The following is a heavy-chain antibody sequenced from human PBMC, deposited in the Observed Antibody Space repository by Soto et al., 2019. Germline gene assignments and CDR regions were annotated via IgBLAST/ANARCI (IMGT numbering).Heavy chain of an antibody. CDR3: TVAGAGAPHVDY. D-gene: IGHD2-15*01. CDR2: IRSKANSYAT. V-gene: IGHV3-73*01. Sequence: EVQLVESGGGLVQPGGSLKLSCAASGFTFSGSAMHWVRQASGKGLEWVGRIRSKANSYATAYAASVKGRFTISRDDSKNTAYLQMNSLKTEYTAVYYCTVAGAGAPHVDYWGQGTLVTVSS. CDR1: GFTFSGSA. J-gene: IGHJ4*02.